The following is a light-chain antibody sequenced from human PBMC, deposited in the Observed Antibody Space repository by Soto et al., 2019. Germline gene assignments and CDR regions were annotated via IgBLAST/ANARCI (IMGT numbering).Light chain of an antibody. CDR1: QSISNW. Sequence: DIQMTQSHSTLSASVGDRVTITCRASQSISNWLAWYQQKPGKAPKLLIYKASSLESGVPSRFSGSGSGTEFTLTISSLQPDDFATYYCQQYNNWYTFGQGTKLEIK. CDR2: KAS. J-gene: IGKJ2*01. V-gene: IGKV1-5*03. CDR3: QQYNNWYT.